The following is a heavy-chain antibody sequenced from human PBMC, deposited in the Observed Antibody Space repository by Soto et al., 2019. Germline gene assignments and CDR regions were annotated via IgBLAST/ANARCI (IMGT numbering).Heavy chain of an antibody. CDR3: ARGLRGYSYGLDAFDI. V-gene: IGHV1-8*01. Sequence: ASVKVSCKASGYTFTSYGINWVRQATGQGLEWMGWMNPNSGNTGYAQKFQGRVTMTRNASISTAYMELSSLRSEDTAVYYCARGLRGYSYGLDAFDIWGQGTMVTVSS. CDR1: GYTFTSYG. D-gene: IGHD5-18*01. J-gene: IGHJ3*02. CDR2: MNPNSGNT.